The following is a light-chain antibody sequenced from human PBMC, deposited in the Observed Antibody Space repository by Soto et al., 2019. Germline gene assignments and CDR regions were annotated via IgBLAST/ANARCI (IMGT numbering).Light chain of an antibody. V-gene: IGKV1-33*01. CDR1: QDISNY. CDR2: DAS. J-gene: IGKJ4*01. CDR3: QEYDNVPPL. Sequence: DIKMTQSPSSLSASVGDRVTITCQASQDISNYLNWYQQKPGKAPKLLIYDASNLETGVPSRFSGSGSGTHFTFTISSLQPEDIATYYCQEYDNVPPLFGGGTKVEIQ.